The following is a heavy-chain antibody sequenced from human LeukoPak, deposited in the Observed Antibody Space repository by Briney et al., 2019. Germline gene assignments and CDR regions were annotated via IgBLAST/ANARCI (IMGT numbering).Heavy chain of an antibody. J-gene: IGHJ4*02. Sequence: ASVKVSCKASGYTFTGYYMHWVRQAPGQGLEWMGWINPNSGGTNYAQKFQGRVTMTRDTSISTAYMELSRLRSDDTAVYYCARVGGYSYGYTFDYWCQGTLVTVSS. V-gene: IGHV1-2*02. D-gene: IGHD5-18*01. CDR3: ARVGGYSYGYTFDY. CDR2: INPNSGGT. CDR1: GYTFTGYY.